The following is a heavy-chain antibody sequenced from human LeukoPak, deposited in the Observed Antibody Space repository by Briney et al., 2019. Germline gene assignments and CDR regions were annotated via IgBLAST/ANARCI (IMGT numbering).Heavy chain of an antibody. D-gene: IGHD3-10*01. Sequence: GGSLRLSCAASGFTFSNAWMSWVRQAPGKGLEWVGRIKSKTDGGTIDYAAPVKGRFTISRDDSKNTLYLQMNSLKTKDTAVYYCTKDHGSGSYYFDYWGQGTLVTVSS. J-gene: IGHJ4*02. CDR1: GFTFSNAW. CDR3: TKDHGSGSYYFDY. V-gene: IGHV3-15*01. CDR2: IKSKTDGGTI.